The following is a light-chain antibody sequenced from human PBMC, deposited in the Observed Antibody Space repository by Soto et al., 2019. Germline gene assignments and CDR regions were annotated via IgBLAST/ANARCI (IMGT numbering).Light chain of an antibody. J-gene: IGKJ4*01. CDR3: QRRSNWLT. CDR2: DAS. V-gene: IGKV3D-11*02. CDR1: QSVSSY. Sequence: ILLTQSPSTLSLSPGERATLSCRASQSVSSYLAWYQQKPGQAPRLLIYDASNRATGIPARFSGSGPGTDFTLTISSLEPEDFAVYYCQRRSNWLTFGGGTKVDIK.